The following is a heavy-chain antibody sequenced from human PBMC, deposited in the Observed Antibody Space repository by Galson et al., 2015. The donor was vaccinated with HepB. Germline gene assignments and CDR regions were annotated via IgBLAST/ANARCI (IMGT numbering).Heavy chain of an antibody. D-gene: IGHD6-6*01. CDR3: ARADPVAAPYFDC. CDR2: IYYSGRT. V-gene: IGHV4-59*01. CDR1: AASISIYY. Sequence: SETLSLTCTVSAASISIYYWNWVRQPPGKGLEWIGYIYYSGRTNYNPSLKSRVTISVDTSKNQFSLKLTSVTAADTAVYYCARADPVAAPYFDCWGQGTLVTVSS. J-gene: IGHJ4*02.